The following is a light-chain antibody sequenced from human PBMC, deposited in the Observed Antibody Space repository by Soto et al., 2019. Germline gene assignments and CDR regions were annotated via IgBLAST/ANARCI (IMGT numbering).Light chain of an antibody. CDR2: DAS. J-gene: IGKJ4*01. CDR1: QSLSTY. CDR3: QQRSNWPPLT. Sequence: EIVLTQSPATLSLSPGERATLSCRASQSLSTYLAWYQQKPGQPPRLLIYDASNRSTGVPARFSGSGSGTDFTLTISRLEPEDSAVYFWQQRSNWPPLTFGGGTKVEIK. V-gene: IGKV3-11*01.